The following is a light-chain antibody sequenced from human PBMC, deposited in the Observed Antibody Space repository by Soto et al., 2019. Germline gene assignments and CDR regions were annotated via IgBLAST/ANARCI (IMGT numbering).Light chain of an antibody. V-gene: IGLV1-44*01. Sequence: QSVMTQPSSASGIPGQRVTIYCYGSNSNVGRNTVSWFQHLPGRAPKVFIYNNDQRPSGVPDRFSGSKSGTSASLAISGLQSEDEADYYCASWDDSLTAWVFGGGTKVTVL. J-gene: IGLJ3*02. CDR2: NND. CDR1: NSNVGRNT. CDR3: ASWDDSLTAWV.